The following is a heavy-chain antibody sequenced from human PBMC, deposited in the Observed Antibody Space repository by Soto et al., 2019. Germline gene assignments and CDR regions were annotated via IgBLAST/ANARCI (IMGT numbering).Heavy chain of an antibody. Sequence: EVQLVESGGGLIQPGGSLRLSCAASGFTVSGNYMNWVRQTPGKGLEWVSVIYSDGSTHYADSVRGRITISRDKSKNKLYLQMNSLSAEDTAVYYCARGDDTLGYYGWFDSWGQGTLVTVSS. J-gene: IGHJ5*01. CDR1: GFTVSGNY. D-gene: IGHD3-22*01. V-gene: IGHV3-53*01. CDR3: ARGDDTLGYYGWFDS. CDR2: IYSDGST.